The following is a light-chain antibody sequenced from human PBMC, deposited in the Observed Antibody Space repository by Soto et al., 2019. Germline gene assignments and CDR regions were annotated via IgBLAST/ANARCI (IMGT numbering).Light chain of an antibody. Sequence: QSVLTQPPSVSGAPGQRVTISCTGSSNNIGAGYDVHWYQQLPGTAPKLLIYGNSNRPSGVPDRFSGSKSGTSASLAITGLQAEDEADYYCQSYDSSLSGSVVFGGGTKLTVL. V-gene: IGLV1-40*01. CDR2: GNS. CDR1: SNNIGAGYD. CDR3: QSYDSSLSGSVV. J-gene: IGLJ3*02.